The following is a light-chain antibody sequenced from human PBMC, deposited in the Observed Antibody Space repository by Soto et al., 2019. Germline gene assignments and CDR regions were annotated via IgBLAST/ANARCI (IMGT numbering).Light chain of an antibody. CDR2: ENN. J-gene: IGLJ1*01. CDR1: SSIIGNNY. Sequence: QSVLTQPPSVSAAPGQKVTISCSGSSSIIGNNYVSWYQQLPGTAPKLLIYENNKRPSGIPDRFSGSKSGTSATLGITGLQTGDEADYYCGTWDSSLSAGVFGTGTKVPVL. V-gene: IGLV1-51*02. CDR3: GTWDSSLSAGV.